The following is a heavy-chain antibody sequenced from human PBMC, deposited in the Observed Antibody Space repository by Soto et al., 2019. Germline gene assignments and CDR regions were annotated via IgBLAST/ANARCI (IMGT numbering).Heavy chain of an antibody. CDR1: GYTFTSYG. D-gene: IGHD6-13*01. CDR2: ISAYNGNT. CDR3: ARIPSGYSSSSENWFDP. J-gene: IGHJ5*02. Sequence: GASVKVSCKASGYTFTSYGISWVRQAPGQGLEWMGWISAYNGNTNYAQKLQGRVTMTTDTSTSTAYMELRSLRSDDTAVYYCARIPSGYSSSSENWFDPWGQGTLVTVSS. V-gene: IGHV1-18*01.